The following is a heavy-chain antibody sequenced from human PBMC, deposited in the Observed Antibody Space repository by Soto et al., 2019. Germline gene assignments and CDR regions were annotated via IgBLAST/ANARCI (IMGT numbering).Heavy chain of an antibody. CDR1: GFTFSSHW. CDR3: ASQPTNQPFDY. V-gene: IGHV3-74*01. D-gene: IGHD2-2*01. J-gene: IGHJ4*02. CDR2: INPDGSGT. Sequence: VQLVESGGALVQPGGSLRLSCAASGFTFSSHWMHWVRQAPGEGLVWVSRINPDGSGTAYADSVKGRFTISRDNAKNTLYLQTNSLRTEDTAVYYCASQPTNQPFDYWGQGTLVTVSS.